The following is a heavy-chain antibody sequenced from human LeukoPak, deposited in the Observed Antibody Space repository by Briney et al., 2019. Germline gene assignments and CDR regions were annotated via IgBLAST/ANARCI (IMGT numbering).Heavy chain of an antibody. J-gene: IGHJ4*02. V-gene: IGHV1-2*06. CDR1: GYIFTDYY. CDR2: INANSGGT. CDR3: ARAAGYCSGGTYLYYFDY. Sequence: GASVKVSCKTSGYIFTDYYMHWVRQAPGQGLEWMGRINANSGGTNYAQKFQGRVSLTRDTSISTAYMELSRLRSDDTAVYYCARAAGYCSGGTYLYYFDYWDQGTLVTVSS. D-gene: IGHD2-15*01.